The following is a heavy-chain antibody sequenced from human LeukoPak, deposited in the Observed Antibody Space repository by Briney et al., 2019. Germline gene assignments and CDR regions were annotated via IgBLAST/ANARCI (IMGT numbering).Heavy chain of an antibody. J-gene: IGHJ4*02. D-gene: IGHD2-8*01. Sequence: ASVKVSCKASGGTFSSYAINWVRQAPGQGLEWMGIINPSGGSTSYAQKFQGGVTMTRDMSTSTVYMELSSLRSEDTAVYYCARALISDVNFDYWGQGTLVTVSS. V-gene: IGHV1-46*01. CDR1: GGTFSSYA. CDR3: ARALISDVNFDY. CDR2: INPSGGST.